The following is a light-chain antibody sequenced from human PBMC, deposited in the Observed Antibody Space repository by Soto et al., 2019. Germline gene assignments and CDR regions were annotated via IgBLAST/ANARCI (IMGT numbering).Light chain of an antibody. CDR2: DAS. V-gene: IGKV3-20*01. Sequence: EIVLTHSPGTLSLSPGEIATLSCRGSQSVSSSYLAWYQQKPGQAPRLLIFDASSRATGISDRFSGSGSGTDFTLTISRLEPEDFAVYYCQQYGRSPWTFGQGTKVDIK. CDR1: QSVSSSY. CDR3: QQYGRSPWT. J-gene: IGKJ1*01.